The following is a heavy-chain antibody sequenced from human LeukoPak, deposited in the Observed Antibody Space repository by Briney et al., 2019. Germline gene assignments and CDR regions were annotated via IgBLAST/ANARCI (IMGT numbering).Heavy chain of an antibody. D-gene: IGHD3-10*01. CDR3: ARDRGGDAFDI. J-gene: IGHJ3*02. V-gene: IGHV1-2*02. Sequence: ASVKVSCKASGYTFTGYYIHWVRPAPGQGLEWMGWINPNSGGTNYAQKFQGRVTMTRDTSISTAYMELSRLRSDDTAVYYCARDRGGDAFDIWGQGTMVTVSS. CDR2: INPNSGGT. CDR1: GYTFTGYY.